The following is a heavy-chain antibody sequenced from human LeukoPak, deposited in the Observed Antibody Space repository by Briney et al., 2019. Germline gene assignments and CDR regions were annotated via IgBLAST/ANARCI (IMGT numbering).Heavy chain of an antibody. J-gene: IGHJ4*02. CDR2: IYYSGST. D-gene: IGHD2-15*01. CDR3: ARTPYYYCSGGSCHFDY. V-gene: IGHV4-59*08. Sequence: SETLSLTCTVSGGSISRDYWSWIRQPPGKGLEWIGYIYYSGSTNYNPSLKSRVTISVDTSKNQFSLKLSSVTAADTAVYYCARTPYYYCSGGSCHFDYWGQGTLVTVSS. CDR1: GGSISRDY.